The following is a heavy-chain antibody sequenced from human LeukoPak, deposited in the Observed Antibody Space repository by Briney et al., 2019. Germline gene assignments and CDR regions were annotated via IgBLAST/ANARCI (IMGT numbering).Heavy chain of an antibody. CDR1: GLSFSSYA. V-gene: IGHV3-23*01. J-gene: IGHJ4*02. CDR2: ISGSGGST. CDR3: ASPIERIDY. Sequence: PGASLRLSCAASGLSFSSYAMSWVRQPPGKGLEWVSSISGSGGSTYYADSVKGRFTISRDNSKNTLYLQMNSLSAEDTAVYYCASPIERIDYWGQGTLVTVSS.